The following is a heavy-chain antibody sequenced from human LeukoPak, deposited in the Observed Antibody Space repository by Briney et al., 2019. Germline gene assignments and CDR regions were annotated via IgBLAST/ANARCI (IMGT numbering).Heavy chain of an antibody. CDR2: MNPNSGNT. V-gene: IGHV1-8*01. J-gene: IGHJ5*02. CDR3: ARGYCSSTSCYGHNWFDP. CDR1: GYTFTSYD. D-gene: IGHD2-2*01. Sequence: GASVKVSCKASGYTFTSYDLNWVRQATGQGLEWMGWMNPNSGNTGYAQKFQGRVTMTRNTSISTAYMELSSLRSEDTAVYYCARGYCSSTSCYGHNWFDPWGQGTLVTVSS.